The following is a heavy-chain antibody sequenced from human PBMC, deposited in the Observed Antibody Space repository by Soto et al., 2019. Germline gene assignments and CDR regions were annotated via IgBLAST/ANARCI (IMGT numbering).Heavy chain of an antibody. J-gene: IGHJ4*02. Sequence: QVQLQESGPGLVKPSETLSLTCTVSGGSVSSASYYWSWIRQPPGKGLEWIGYIYYSGSTNYNPSLKSRVTISVDTSKNQFSLKVSSVTAADTAVYFCARSGSGYSGHDYFDSWGQGTLVAVSS. CDR3: ARSGSGYSGHDYFDS. V-gene: IGHV4-61*01. CDR1: GGSVSSASYY. CDR2: IYYSGST. D-gene: IGHD5-12*01.